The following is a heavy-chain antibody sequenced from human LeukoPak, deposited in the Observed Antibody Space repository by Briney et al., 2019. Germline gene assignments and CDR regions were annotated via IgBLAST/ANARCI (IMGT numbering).Heavy chain of an antibody. CDR1: GFTFSSYG. CDR2: IWYDGSNK. D-gene: IGHD1-14*01. CDR3: AREYMVPELYYYGMDV. J-gene: IGHJ6*02. Sequence: AGGSLRLSCAASGFTFSSYGMHWVRQAPGKGLEWVAVIWYDGSNKYYADSVKGRFTISRDNSKNTLYLQMNSLRAEDTAVYYCAREYMVPELYYYGMDVWGQGTTVTVSS. V-gene: IGHV3-33*01.